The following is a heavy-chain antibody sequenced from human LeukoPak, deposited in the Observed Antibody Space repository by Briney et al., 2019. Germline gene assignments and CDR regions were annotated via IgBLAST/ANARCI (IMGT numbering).Heavy chain of an antibody. CDR1: GFTFSSYS. CDR3: ARHVSSGYYLD. D-gene: IGHD3-22*01. Sequence: GGSLRLSCAASGFTFSSYSMNWVRQAPGKGLEWVSYISSSSSTIYYADSVKGRFTISRDNAKNSLYLQMNSLRAEDTAVYYCARHVSSGYYLDWGQGTLVTVSS. CDR2: ISSSSSTI. J-gene: IGHJ4*02. V-gene: IGHV3-48*04.